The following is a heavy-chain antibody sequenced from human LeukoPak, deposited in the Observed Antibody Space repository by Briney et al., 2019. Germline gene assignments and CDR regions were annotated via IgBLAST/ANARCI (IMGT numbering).Heavy chain of an antibody. CDR1: GFTFSSYS. D-gene: IGHD4-17*01. CDR2: ISSSSSYI. V-gene: IGHV3-21*01. CDR3: ARWPTTVTMTYGMDV. J-gene: IGHJ6*02. Sequence: GGSPRLSCAASGFTFSSYSMNWVRQAPGKGLEWVSSISSSSSYIYYADSVKGRFTISRDNAKNSLYLQMNGLRAEDTAVYYCARWPTTVTMTYGMDVWGQGTTVTVSS.